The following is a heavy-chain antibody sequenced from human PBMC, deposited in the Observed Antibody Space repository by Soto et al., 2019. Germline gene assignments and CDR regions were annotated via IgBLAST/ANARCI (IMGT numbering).Heavy chain of an antibody. CDR2: IDVGSGNT. CDR3: AANGYFYYDSSGYYSGDY. D-gene: IGHD3-22*01. CDR1: GFTFTSSA. Sequence: GASVKVSCKASGFTFTSSAVQWVRQARGQRLEWIGWIDVGSGNTNYAQKFQERVTITRDMSTSTAYMELSSLRSEDTAVYYCAANGYFYYDSSGYYSGDYWGQGTLVPVSS. V-gene: IGHV1-58*01. J-gene: IGHJ4*02.